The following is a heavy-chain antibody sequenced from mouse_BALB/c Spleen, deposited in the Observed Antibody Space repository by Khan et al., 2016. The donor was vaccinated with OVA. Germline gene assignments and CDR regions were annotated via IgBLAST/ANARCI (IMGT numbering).Heavy chain of an antibody. D-gene: IGHD4-1*01. CDR2: IRSGADYT. CDR1: GFTFSAYS. CDR3: ASHLTGSFAY. V-gene: IGHV5-6*01. Sequence: EVQLVESGGDLVKPGGSLKLSCAASGFTFSAYSMSWVRQTPDKRLEWVATIRSGADYTYYPDGVKGRFTISRDNAKNTLYLQMSSLKSEDTARYYCASHLTGSFAYWGQGTLVTGAA. J-gene: IGHJ3*01.